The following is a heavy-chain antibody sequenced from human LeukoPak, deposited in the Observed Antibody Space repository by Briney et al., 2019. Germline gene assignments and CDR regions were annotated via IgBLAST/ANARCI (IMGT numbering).Heavy chain of an antibody. J-gene: IGHJ3*02. D-gene: IGHD1-26*01. CDR3: AKDYLGATGNDAFDI. V-gene: IGHV3-23*01. CDR2: ISGSGGST. CDR1: GFTFSSYA. Sequence: GGSLRLSCAASGFTFSSYAMSRVRQAPGKGLEWVSAISGSGGSTYYADSVKGRFTISRDNSKNTLYLQMNSLRAEDTAIYYCAKDYLGATGNDAFDIWGQGTMVTVSS.